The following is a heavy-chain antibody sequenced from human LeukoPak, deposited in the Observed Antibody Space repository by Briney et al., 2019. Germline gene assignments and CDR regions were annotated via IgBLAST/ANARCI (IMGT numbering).Heavy chain of an antibody. J-gene: IGHJ4*02. CDR3: ARDLTSMGGGGLVLYYFDY. CDR1: GYTFTSYG. D-gene: IGHD2/OR15-2a*01. CDR2: ISAYNGNT. V-gene: IGHV1-18*01. Sequence: ASVKVSCKASGYTFTSYGISWVRQAPGQGLEWMGWISAYNGNTNYAQKLQGRVTMTADTSTSTAYMELRSLRSDDTAVYYCARDLTSMGGGGLVLYYFDYWGQGPLVTVSS.